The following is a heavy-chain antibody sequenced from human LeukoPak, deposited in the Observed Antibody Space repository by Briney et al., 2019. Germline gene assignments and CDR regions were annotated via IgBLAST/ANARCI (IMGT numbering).Heavy chain of an antibody. D-gene: IGHD5-12*01. CDR1: GGSISSGSYY. V-gene: IGHV4-61*02. J-gene: IGHJ6*03. Sequence: PSETLSLTCTVSGGSISSGSYYWSWTRQPAGKGLEWIGRIYTSGSTNYNPSLKSRVTISVDTSKNQFSLKLSSVTAADTAVYYCARVRTLRGAYYYMDVWGKGTTVTASS. CDR2: IYTSGST. CDR3: ARVRTLRGAYYYMDV.